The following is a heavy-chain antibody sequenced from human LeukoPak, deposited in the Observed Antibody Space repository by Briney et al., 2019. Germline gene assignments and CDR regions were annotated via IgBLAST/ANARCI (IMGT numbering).Heavy chain of an antibody. CDR1: GGSISSYY. CDR3: ARMVSGYYDSSGYPNWFDP. CDR2: IYYSGTT. J-gene: IGHJ5*02. D-gene: IGHD3-22*01. Sequence: PSETLSLTCTVSGGSISSYYWSWIRQPPGKGLEWTGYIYYSGTTNYNPSLKSRVTISVDTSKNQFSLKLSSVTAADTAVYYCARMVSGYYDSSGYPNWFDPWGQGTLVTVSS. V-gene: IGHV4-59*08.